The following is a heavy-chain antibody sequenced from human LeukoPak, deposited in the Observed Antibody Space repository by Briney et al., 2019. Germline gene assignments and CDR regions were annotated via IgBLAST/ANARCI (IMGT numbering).Heavy chain of an antibody. J-gene: IGHJ5*02. CDR3: ARVPRGGDIVVVPAAILRWFDP. CDR1: GFTFDDYG. D-gene: IGHD2-2*02. CDR2: INWNGGST. Sequence: PGGSLRLSCAASGFTFDDYGMSWVRQAPGKGLEWVSGINWNGGSTGYADSVKGRFTISRDNAKNSLYLQMNSLRAEDTALYHCARVPRGGDIVVVPAAILRWFDPWGQGTLVTVSS. V-gene: IGHV3-20*01.